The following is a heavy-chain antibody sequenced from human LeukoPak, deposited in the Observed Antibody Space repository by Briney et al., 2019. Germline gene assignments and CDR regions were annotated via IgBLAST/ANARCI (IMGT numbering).Heavy chain of an antibody. CDR1: GYTFTSYD. Sequence: ASVKVSCKASGYTFTSYDINWVRQATGQGLEWMGWMNPNSGNTGYAQKFQGRVTMTRNTSISTAYMELSSLRSEDTAVYYCARGTNIRFLEWLLAHSEYYFAYWGQGTLVTVSS. D-gene: IGHD3-3*01. CDR3: ARGTNIRFLEWLLAHSEYYFAY. J-gene: IGHJ4*02. V-gene: IGHV1-8*01. CDR2: MNPNSGNT.